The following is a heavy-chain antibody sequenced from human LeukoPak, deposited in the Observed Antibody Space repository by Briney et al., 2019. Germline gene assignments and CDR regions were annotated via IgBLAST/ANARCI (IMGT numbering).Heavy chain of an antibody. Sequence: GGSLRLSCATSGFTFSNYWMSWVRQAPGEGLEWVANINQDGSEEYYVDSVRGRFTISRDNAKNSLYLQMNSLRAEDTAVNYCARPYDSNRDHSGYGYWGRGTLVTVSS. CDR1: GFTFSNYW. D-gene: IGHD5-12*01. CDR2: INQDGSEE. CDR3: ARPYDSNRDHSGYGY. J-gene: IGHJ4*02. V-gene: IGHV3-7*02.